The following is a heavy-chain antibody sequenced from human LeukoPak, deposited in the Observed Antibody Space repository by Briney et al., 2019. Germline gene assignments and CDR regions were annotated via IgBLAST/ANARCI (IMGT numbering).Heavy chain of an antibody. D-gene: IGHD2-2*01. CDR2: INPNSGGT. V-gene: IGHV1-2*02. CDR3: ARDRIRRSSTGGAFDI. CDR1: GYTFTGYY. Sequence: ASVKVSCKASGYTFTGYYMHWVRQAPGQGLEWMGWINPNSGGTNYAQKFQGRVTMTRDTSISTAYMELSRLRSDDTAVYYCARDRIRRSSTGGAFDIWGQGTMVTVSS. J-gene: IGHJ3*02.